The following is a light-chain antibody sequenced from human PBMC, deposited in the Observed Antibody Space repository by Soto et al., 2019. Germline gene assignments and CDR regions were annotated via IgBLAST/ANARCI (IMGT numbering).Light chain of an antibody. V-gene: IGKV3-20*01. CDR3: QQYGSSLIYT. Sequence: EIVLTQSPGTLSLSPGERATLSCRVSQSVSSSYLAWYQQKPGQAPRLLIYGASSRATGIPDRFSGSGSGTDFTLTISRLEPEDFAVYYCQQYGSSLIYTFGQGTKLEIK. CDR2: GAS. CDR1: QSVSSSY. J-gene: IGKJ2*01.